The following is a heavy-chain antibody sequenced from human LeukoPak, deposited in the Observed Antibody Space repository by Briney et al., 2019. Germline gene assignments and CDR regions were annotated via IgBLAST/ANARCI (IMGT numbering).Heavy chain of an antibody. J-gene: IGHJ4*02. CDR3: ARGSIVGATFDYFDY. CDR1: GYTFTGYY. D-gene: IGHD1-26*01. CDR2: IKPNSGGT. Sequence: EASVKVSCKASGYTFTGYYIHWVRQAPGQGLEWMGWIKPNSGGTNYAQKFQGRVTMTRDTSISTAYMELSRLRSDDTAVYYCARGSIVGATFDYFDYWGQGTLVTVSS. V-gene: IGHV1-2*02.